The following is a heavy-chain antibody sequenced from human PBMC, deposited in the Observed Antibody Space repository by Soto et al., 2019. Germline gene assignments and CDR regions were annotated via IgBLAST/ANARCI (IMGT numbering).Heavy chain of an antibody. CDR3: ARDLREIRVDTAMVLDGLWFDP. CDR1: GFTFSSYA. V-gene: IGHV3-30-3*01. CDR2: ISYDGSNK. Sequence: GGSLRLSCAASGFTFSSYAMHWVRQAPGKGLEWVAVISYDGSNKYYADSVKGRFTISRDNSKNTLYLQMNSLRAEDTAVYYCARDLREIRVDTAMVLDGLWFDPWGQGTLVTVSS. J-gene: IGHJ5*02. D-gene: IGHD5-18*01.